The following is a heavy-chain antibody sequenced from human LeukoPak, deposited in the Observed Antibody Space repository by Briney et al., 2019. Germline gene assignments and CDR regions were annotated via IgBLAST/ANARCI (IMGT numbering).Heavy chain of an antibody. J-gene: IGHJ6*02. CDR2: INPSGGST. D-gene: IGHD2-8*01. Sequence: ASVKASCKASGYNFISYYMHWVRQAPGHGLEWMGIINPSGGSTSYAQKFQDRVTMTRDTSTSTVYMELSSLKSEDTAVYYCAREDVVLVDAVRYQYYGMDVWGQGTTVTVSS. CDR3: AREDVVLVDAVRYQYYGMDV. CDR1: GYNFISYY. V-gene: IGHV1-46*01.